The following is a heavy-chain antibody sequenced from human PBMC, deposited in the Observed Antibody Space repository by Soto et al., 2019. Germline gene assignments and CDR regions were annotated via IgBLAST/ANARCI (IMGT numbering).Heavy chain of an antibody. CDR1: GFTFITST. J-gene: IGHJ4*02. CDR2: IVVGSGNT. Sequence: GASVKVSCKASGFTFITSTVQWVRQARGQPLEWLGWIVVGSGNTIYAQNFQERVTFTRDESTSTAHMELSSLRSEDTAVYYCARDRRDGYNTFDYWGQGTLVTVSS. CDR3: ARDRRDGYNTFDY. D-gene: IGHD5-12*01. V-gene: IGHV1-58*01.